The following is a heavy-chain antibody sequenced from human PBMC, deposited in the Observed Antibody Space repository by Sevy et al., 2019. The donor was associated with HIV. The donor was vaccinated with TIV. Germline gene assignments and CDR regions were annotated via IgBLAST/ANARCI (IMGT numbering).Heavy chain of an antibody. J-gene: IGHJ4*02. D-gene: IGHD3-22*01. CDR3: ARVYYYDSSGPGY. V-gene: IGHV1-46*02. CDR2: INPSGGST. CDR1: GYNFNNYY. Sequence: ASVKVSCKASGYNFNNYYMHWVRQAPGQGLEWRGIINPSGGSTSYAQKFQGRVTMTRDTSTSTVYMELSSLRSEDTAVYYCARVYYYDSSGPGYWGQGTLVTVSS.